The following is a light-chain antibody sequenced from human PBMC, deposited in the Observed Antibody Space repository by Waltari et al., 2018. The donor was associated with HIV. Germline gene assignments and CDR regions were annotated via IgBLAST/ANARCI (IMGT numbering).Light chain of an antibody. V-gene: IGLV1-51*01. CDR1: SSNIGVNY. CDR2: DNN. J-gene: IGLJ2*01. CDR3: VSWDSSLRGVL. Sequence: QSVLTQPPSLSAAPGQKVSITCSGSSSNIGVNYVSWYQQFPRTAPKLLIYDNNERPPGIPDRFPGSKSGTSATLDITGLRTGDEADYYCVSWDSSLRGVLFGGGTKLTVL.